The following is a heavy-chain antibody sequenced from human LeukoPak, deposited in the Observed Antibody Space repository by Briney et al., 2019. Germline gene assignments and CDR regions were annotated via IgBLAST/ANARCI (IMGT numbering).Heavy chain of an antibody. V-gene: IGHV3-23*01. CDR2: ISGGGSHT. CDR3: AKEGPHSSDSSGFDY. D-gene: IGHD3-22*01. CDR1: GFTFYRYA. Sequence: GGSLRLSCAASGFTFYRYAMSWVRQAPGKGLEWVSGISGGGSHTYYSDSVKGRFTISRDTSKNTLYLQMDSLRADDTAVYYCAKEGPHSSDSSGFDYWGQGTLVTVSS. J-gene: IGHJ4*02.